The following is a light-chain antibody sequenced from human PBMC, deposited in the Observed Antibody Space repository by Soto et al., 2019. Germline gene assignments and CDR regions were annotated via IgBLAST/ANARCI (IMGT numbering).Light chain of an antibody. J-gene: IGKJ3*01. CDR3: QQYNSYSFT. CDR2: KAS. V-gene: IGKV1-5*03. Sequence: DIQMTQSPSTLSASVGDRVTITCRASQSISSWLAWYQQKPGKAPKLLIYKASSLESGVPSRFSGSGSGTEFTLTISSXXPDXXATYYCQQYNSYSFTFGPGTKVDIK. CDR1: QSISSW.